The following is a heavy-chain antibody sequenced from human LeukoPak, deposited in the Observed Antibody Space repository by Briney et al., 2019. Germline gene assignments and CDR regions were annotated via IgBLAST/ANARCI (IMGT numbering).Heavy chain of an antibody. J-gene: IGHJ4*02. CDR3: ARDLPGLYGDYLPFGY. CDR2: ISSSGSTI. Sequence: PGGSLTLSCAASGFTFSPYSINWIRQAPGKGLEWVSYISSSGSTIYYADSVKGRFTISRDNAKNSLYLQMNSLRAEDTAVYYCARDLPGLYGDYLPFGYWGQGTLVTVSS. CDR1: GFTFSPYS. V-gene: IGHV3-48*04. D-gene: IGHD4-17*01.